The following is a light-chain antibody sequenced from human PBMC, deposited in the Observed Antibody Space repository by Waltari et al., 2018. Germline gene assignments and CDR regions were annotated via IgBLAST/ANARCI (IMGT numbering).Light chain of an antibody. Sequence: QSALTQPASVSGSPGQSITISCTGTSSDVGGHNHVSWYQQHPGQAPKLLIYDVTKWPSGGSDRFAGSKSGNTASLTSSGLQAEDEADYYCNSFTSSTTWGFGGGTRVTVL. J-gene: IGLJ3*02. V-gene: IGLV2-14*03. CDR1: SSDVGGHNH. CDR2: DVT. CDR3: NSFTSSTTWG.